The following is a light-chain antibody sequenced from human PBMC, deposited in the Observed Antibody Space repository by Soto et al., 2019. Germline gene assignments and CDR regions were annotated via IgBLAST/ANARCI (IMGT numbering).Light chain of an antibody. Sequence: QSALTQPASVSGPPGQSITISCTGTSSDLGCYNYVSWYQQHPGKAPKLMIYGVSNRPSGVSNRFSASKSGNTASLTISGLQAEDDADYYCSSYTSSSTVLFGGGTKLTVL. J-gene: IGLJ2*01. CDR2: GVS. CDR1: SSDLGCYNY. V-gene: IGLV2-14*01. CDR3: SSYTSSSTVL.